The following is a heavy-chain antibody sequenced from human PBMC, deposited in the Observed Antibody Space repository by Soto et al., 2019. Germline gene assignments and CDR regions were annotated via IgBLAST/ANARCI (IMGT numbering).Heavy chain of an antibody. V-gene: IGHV1-46*02. CDR2: INPSGDGT. Sequence: QVLLVQSGAEVKKPGASVKVSCKASGFTFNSYYMQWVRQAPGQGLEWMGAINPSGDGTNYAQKFQGRVTMNRDTSTSTAYRELSSLRSDDTAVYYCAREALAAAGTSTLDYWGQGTLVTVSS. CDR1: GFTFNSYY. J-gene: IGHJ4*02. D-gene: IGHD6-13*01. CDR3: AREALAAAGTSTLDY.